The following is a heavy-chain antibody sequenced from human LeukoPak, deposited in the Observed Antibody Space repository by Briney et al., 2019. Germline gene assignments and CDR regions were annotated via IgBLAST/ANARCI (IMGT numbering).Heavy chain of an antibody. CDR1: GYTFTGYY. CDR3: AREFSYSSGGFDP. V-gene: IGHV1-2*02. CDR2: INPNNGGT. Sequence: ASVKVSCKASGYTFTGYYIHWVRQAPGQGLEWMGWINPNNGGTNYAQKFQGRVTMTRDTSISTAYMELSRLRSDGTAVYYCAREFSYSSGGFDPWGQGTLATVSS. J-gene: IGHJ5*02. D-gene: IGHD6-19*01.